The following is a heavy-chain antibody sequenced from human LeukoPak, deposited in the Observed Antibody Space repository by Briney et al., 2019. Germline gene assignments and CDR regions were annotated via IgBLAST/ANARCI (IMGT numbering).Heavy chain of an antibody. CDR3: ARHKEVGDYYYFDY. D-gene: IGHD2/OR15-2a*01. J-gene: IGHJ4*02. Sequence: ASVKVSCKASGYTFTSYYMHWVRQAPGHGLEWMGIINPSGGSTSHTQKFQGRVTMTRDTSTTTVYMELSSLRSQDTAVYYCARHKEVGDYYYFDYWGQGTLVTVSS. V-gene: IGHV1-46*01. CDR2: INPSGGST. CDR1: GYTFTSYY.